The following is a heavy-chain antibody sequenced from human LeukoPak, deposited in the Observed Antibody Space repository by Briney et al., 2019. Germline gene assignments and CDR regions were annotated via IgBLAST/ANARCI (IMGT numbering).Heavy chain of an antibody. D-gene: IGHD6-13*01. V-gene: IGHV4-59*12. Sequence: SETLSLTCTVSGGSISSYYWSWIRQPPGKGLEWIGYIYYSGSTNYNPSLKGRVTISVDTSKNQFSLKLSSVTAADTAVYYCARLNHRQQLVTPYCYYGMDVWGQGTTVTVSS. J-gene: IGHJ6*02. CDR2: IYYSGST. CDR3: ARLNHRQQLVTPYCYYGMDV. CDR1: GGSISSYY.